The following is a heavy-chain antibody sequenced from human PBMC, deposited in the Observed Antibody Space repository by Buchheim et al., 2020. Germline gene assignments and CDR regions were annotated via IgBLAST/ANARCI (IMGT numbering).Heavy chain of an antibody. V-gene: IGHV3-30*18. Sequence: QVQLVESGGGVVQPGRSLRLSCAASGFTFSSYGMHWVRQAPGKGLEWVAVISYDGSNKYYADSVKGRFTISRDTSKNTLYLQMNSLRAEDTAVYYCAKDANLAYCGGDCYADVWGQGTT. CDR3: AKDANLAYCGGDCYADV. CDR2: ISYDGSNK. D-gene: IGHD2-21*02. CDR1: GFTFSSYG. J-gene: IGHJ6*02.